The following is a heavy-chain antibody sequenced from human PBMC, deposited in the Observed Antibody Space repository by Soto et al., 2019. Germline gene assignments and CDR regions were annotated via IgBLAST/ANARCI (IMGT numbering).Heavy chain of an antibody. V-gene: IGHV6-1*01. J-gene: IGHJ4*01. D-gene: IGHD1-26*01. CDR3: ARGEQYSGRIFDY. Sequence: PSQTLSLTCAIPGDSVSSNSAGLSWVSQSPSRGLEWLGRTYYRSKWYYEYAVSVRGRITINPGTSKNQYSLQLNSVTPEDTAVYFCARGEQYSGRIFDYWGQGTLVTVSS. CDR2: TYYRSKWYY. CDR1: GDSVSSNSAG.